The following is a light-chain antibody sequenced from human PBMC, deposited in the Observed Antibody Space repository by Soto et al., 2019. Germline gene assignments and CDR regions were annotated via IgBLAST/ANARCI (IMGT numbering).Light chain of an antibody. CDR3: MQALQTPPT. CDR1: QSLLHKNGYNY. J-gene: IGKJ3*01. V-gene: IGKV2-28*01. CDR2: LGS. Sequence: VMTQSPLSLPVTPGEPASISCRSSQSLLHKNGYNYLDWYLQKPGQSPQLLIYLGSNRASGVPDRFSGSGSGTDFTLKISRVEAEDVGVYYCMQALQTPPTFGHGTKVDIK.